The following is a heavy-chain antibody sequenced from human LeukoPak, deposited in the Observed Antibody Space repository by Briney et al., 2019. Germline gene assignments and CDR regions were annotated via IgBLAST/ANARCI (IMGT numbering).Heavy chain of an antibody. CDR2: IIPIFGTA. Sequence: ASVKASCKASGGTFSSYAISWVRQAPGQGLEWMGGIIPIFGTANYAQKFQGRVTITADESTSTAYMELSSLRSEDTAVYYCARDNRRFGYCSGGSCYDFEDWGQGTLVTVSS. CDR1: GGTFSSYA. D-gene: IGHD2-15*01. J-gene: IGHJ4*02. V-gene: IGHV1-69*01. CDR3: ARDNRRFGYCSGGSCYDFED.